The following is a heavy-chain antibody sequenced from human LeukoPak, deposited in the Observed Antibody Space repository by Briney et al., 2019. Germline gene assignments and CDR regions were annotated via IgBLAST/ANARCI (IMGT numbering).Heavy chain of an antibody. Sequence: GGSLRLSCAASGFTVSSNYMSWVRQAPGEGLEWVSVIYSGGSTYYADSVKGRFTISRDNSKNTLYLQMNSLRAEDTAVYYCARDISSGWLTFDYWGQGTLVTVSS. CDR1: GFTVSSNY. J-gene: IGHJ4*02. CDR3: ARDISSGWLTFDY. D-gene: IGHD6-19*01. CDR2: IYSGGST. V-gene: IGHV3-66*01.